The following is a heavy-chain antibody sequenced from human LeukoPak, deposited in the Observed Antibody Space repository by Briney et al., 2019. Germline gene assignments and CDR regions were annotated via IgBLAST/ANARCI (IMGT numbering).Heavy chain of an antibody. CDR3: ARDPADIVVVPDALGWFDP. Sequence: ASVKVSCKDSGYTFTSYGISWVRQAPGQGLEWMGWISAYNGNTNYAQKLQGRVTMTTDTSTSTAYMELRSLRSDDTAVYYCARDPADIVVVPDALGWFDPWGQRTLVTVSS. CDR2: ISAYNGNT. D-gene: IGHD2-2*01. V-gene: IGHV1-18*01. CDR1: GYTFTSYG. J-gene: IGHJ5*02.